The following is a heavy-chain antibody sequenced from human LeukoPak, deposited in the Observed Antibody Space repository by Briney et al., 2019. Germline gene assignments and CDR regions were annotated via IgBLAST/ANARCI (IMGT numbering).Heavy chain of an antibody. CDR1: GGSISSYY. CDR2: IYYSGST. V-gene: IGHV4-59*01. CDR3: ARVDPNPWIQLWLSAFDI. Sequence: PSETLSLTCTVSGGSISSYYWSWIRQPPGKGLEWIGYIYYSGSTNYNPSLKSRVTISVDTSKNQFSLKLSSVTAADTAVYYCARVDPNPWIQLWLSAFDIWGQGTMVTVSS. D-gene: IGHD5-18*01. J-gene: IGHJ3*02.